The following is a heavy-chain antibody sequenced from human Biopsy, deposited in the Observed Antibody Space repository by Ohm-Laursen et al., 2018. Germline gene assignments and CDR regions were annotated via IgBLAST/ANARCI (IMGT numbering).Heavy chain of an antibody. D-gene: IGHD3-10*01. CDR2: FDREERKT. CDR1: GYTLTELS. CDR3: ATGPYYDTRFYYNVRPFDF. J-gene: IGHJ4*02. V-gene: IGHV1-24*01. Sequence: GASVKVSCKVSGYTLTELSIHWVRQTGGKGLEWMGGFDREERKTVYAEKFQGRVTMTEDTSTDIVYMEVTSLRSGDTAVYYCATGPYYDTRFYYNVRPFDFWGQGTLVTVSS.